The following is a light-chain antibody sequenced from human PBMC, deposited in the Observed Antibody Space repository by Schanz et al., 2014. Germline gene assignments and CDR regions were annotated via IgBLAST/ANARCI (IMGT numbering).Light chain of an antibody. CDR3: AAWDASCLV. Sequence: QSVLTQPPSLSAAPGQRVTISCSGSSSNIGAPYDVHWYQQLPGTAPKLLIFANHNRASGVPDRFSGSKSGASASLAITGLQAEDETDYYCAAWDASCLVFGGGTKLTV. CDR1: SSNIGAPYD. CDR2: ANH. V-gene: IGLV1-40*01. J-gene: IGLJ3*02.